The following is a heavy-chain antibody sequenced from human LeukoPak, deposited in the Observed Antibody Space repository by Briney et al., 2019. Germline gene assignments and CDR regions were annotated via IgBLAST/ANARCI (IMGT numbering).Heavy chain of an antibody. J-gene: IGHJ4*02. Sequence: GGSLRLSCAASGNYWMHWVRQAPGKGLVWVSHINSDGSWTSYADSVKGRFTISKDNAKNTMYLQMNSLRAEDTAVYYCVSFYETYWGRGTLVTVSS. CDR3: VSFYETY. D-gene: IGHD2/OR15-2a*01. CDR2: INSDGSWT. CDR1: GNYW. V-gene: IGHV3-74*01.